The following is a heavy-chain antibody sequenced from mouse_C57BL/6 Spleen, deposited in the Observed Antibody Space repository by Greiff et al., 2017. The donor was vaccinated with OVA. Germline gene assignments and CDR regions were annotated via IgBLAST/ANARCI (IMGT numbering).Heavy chain of an antibody. CDR1: GYSITSGYY. D-gene: IGHD2-4*01. J-gene: IGHJ2*01. CDR3: AREGYDYDEDFDY. CDR2: ISYDGSN. Sequence: EVQLQESGPGLVKPSQSLSLTCSVTGYSITSGYYWNWIRQFPGNKLEWMGYISYDGSNNYNPSLKNRISITRDTSKNQFFLKLNSVTTEDTATYYCAREGYDYDEDFDYWGQGTTLTVSS. V-gene: IGHV3-6*01.